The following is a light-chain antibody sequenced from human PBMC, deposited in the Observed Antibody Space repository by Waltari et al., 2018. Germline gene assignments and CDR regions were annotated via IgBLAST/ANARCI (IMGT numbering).Light chain of an antibody. Sequence: QSALTQPASVSGSPGQSITISCTGTSSDVGAYNYVSWYQQHPGKAPKFIIYDVNKRRSGVCNRFYGSKTGNTASLTISGRQAEGEADYYCCSYAGSTTLVLFGGGTKLTVL. CDR2: DVN. J-gene: IGLJ2*01. V-gene: IGLV2-23*02. CDR3: CSYAGSTTLVL. CDR1: SSDVGAYNY.